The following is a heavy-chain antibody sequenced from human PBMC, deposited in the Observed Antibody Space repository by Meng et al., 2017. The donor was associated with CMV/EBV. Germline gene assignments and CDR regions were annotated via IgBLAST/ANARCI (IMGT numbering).Heavy chain of an antibody. Sequence: VQLVRSGAEVKKPGASVHGACKASGYTFTSYGISWGRQAPGQGLEWTGWISAYNGNTNYAQKLQGRVTMTTDTSTSTAYMELRSLRSDDTAVYYCARNYYGSGSWFDPWGQGTLVTVSS. CDR2: ISAYNGNT. D-gene: IGHD3-10*01. J-gene: IGHJ5*02. CDR1: GYTFTSYG. CDR3: ARNYYGSGSWFDP. V-gene: IGHV1-18*01.